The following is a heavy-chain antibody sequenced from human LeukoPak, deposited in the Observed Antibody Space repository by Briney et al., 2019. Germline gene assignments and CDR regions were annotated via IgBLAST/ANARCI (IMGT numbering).Heavy chain of an antibody. CDR1: GGSISSSSYY. V-gene: IGHV4-61*10. D-gene: IGHD3-22*01. CDR3: ARKGGYYDSSGYYYDYDAFDI. CDR2: IYYSGST. Sequence: SETLSLTCTVSGGSISSSSYYWGWIRQPAGKGLEWIGYIYYSGSTNYNPSLKSRVTISIDTSKNQFSLKLSSVTAADTAVYYCARKGGYYDSSGYYYDYDAFDIWGQGTMVTVSS. J-gene: IGHJ3*02.